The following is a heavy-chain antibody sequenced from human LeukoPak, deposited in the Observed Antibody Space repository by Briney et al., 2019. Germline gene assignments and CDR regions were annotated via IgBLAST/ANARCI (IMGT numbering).Heavy chain of an antibody. CDR3: ARVSSVCAFDV. Sequence: PGGSLRLSCAASGFTFSPYTMHWFRQPPGKGLEWISYINTGSTTIYYADSVKGRFTISRDNAKNSLDLQLNSLRAEDTAVYYCARVSSVCAFDVWGQGTMVTVSS. CDR2: INTGSTTI. J-gene: IGHJ3*01. D-gene: IGHD6-6*01. V-gene: IGHV3-48*01. CDR1: GFTFSPYT.